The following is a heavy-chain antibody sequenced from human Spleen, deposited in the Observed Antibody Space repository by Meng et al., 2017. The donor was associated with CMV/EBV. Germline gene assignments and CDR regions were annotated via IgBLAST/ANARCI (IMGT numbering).Heavy chain of an antibody. CDR2: IRYDGSNK. CDR3: AKGAPYGDYGGGFDY. Sequence: GESLKISFAASGFTFSSYAMSWVRQAPGKGLEWVAFIRYDGSNKYYADSVKGRFTISRDNSKNTLYLQMNSLRAEDTAVYYCAKGAPYGDYGGGFDYWGQGTLVTVSS. V-gene: IGHV3-30*02. CDR1: GFTFSSYA. J-gene: IGHJ4*02. D-gene: IGHD4-17*01.